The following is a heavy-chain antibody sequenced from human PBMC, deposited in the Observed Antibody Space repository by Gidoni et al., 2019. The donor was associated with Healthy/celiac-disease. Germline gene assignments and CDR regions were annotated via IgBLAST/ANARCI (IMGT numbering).Heavy chain of an antibody. CDR3: ARDTDFWSGYTFDY. V-gene: IGHV3-33*01. J-gene: IGHJ4*02. Sequence: QVQLVESGGGVVQPGRSLRLSCAASGFTFSSYGMHWVRQAPGKGLDWVAVIWYDGSNKYYADSVKGRFTISRDNSKNTLYLQMNSLRAEDTAVYYCARDTDFWSGYTFDYWGQGTLVTVSS. D-gene: IGHD3-3*01. CDR1: GFTFSSYG. CDR2: IWYDGSNK.